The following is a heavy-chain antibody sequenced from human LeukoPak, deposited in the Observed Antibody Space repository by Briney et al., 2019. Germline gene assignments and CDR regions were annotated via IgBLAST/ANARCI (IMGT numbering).Heavy chain of an antibody. V-gene: IGHV1-2*02. CDR3: ARGKDYIVATAYFDY. J-gene: IGHJ4*02. CDR2: INPDSGGT. Sequence: GASVKVSCKASGNTFTGYYMHWVRQAPGQGLEWMGWINPDSGGTNYAEKFQGRVTMTRDTSISTAYMELSRLRSEDTAVYYCARGKDYIVATAYFDYWGQGTLVTVSS. CDR1: GNTFTGYY. D-gene: IGHD5-12*01.